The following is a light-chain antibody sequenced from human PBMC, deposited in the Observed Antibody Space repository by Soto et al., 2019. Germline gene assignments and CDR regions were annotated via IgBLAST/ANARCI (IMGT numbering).Light chain of an antibody. V-gene: IGLV2-14*01. Sequence: QSALTQPASVSRSPGQSITISCTGTSSDVGGYNYVAWYQQHPGKAPKLLISEVTDRPSGVSNRFSGSKSGNTASLTISGLQADDEADYYCSSYTSSSTYGFGPGTKVTVL. CDR3: SSYTSSSTYG. CDR1: SSDVGGYNY. J-gene: IGLJ1*01. CDR2: EVT.